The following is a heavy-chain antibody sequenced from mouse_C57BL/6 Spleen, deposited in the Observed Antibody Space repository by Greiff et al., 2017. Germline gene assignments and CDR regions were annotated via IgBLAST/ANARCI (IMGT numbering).Heavy chain of an antibody. Sequence: EVQGVESGGGLVQPGGSLSLSCAASGFTFTDYYMSWVRQPPGKALEWLGFIRNKANGYTTEYSASVKGRFTISRDNSQSILYLQMNALRAEDSATYYCARYGAYGYFDVWGTGTTVTVSS. CDR1: GFTFTDYY. V-gene: IGHV7-3*01. D-gene: IGHD6-5*01. J-gene: IGHJ1*03. CDR3: ARYGAYGYFDV. CDR2: IRNKANGYTT.